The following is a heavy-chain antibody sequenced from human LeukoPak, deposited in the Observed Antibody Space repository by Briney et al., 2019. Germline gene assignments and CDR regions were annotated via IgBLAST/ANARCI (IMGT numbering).Heavy chain of an antibody. CDR1: GYTFTSYD. CDR2: MNPNSGNT. D-gene: IGHD3-22*01. V-gene: IGHV1-8*01. Sequence: ASVKVSCKASGYTFTSYDINWVRQATGQGLEWMGWMNPNSGNTGYAQKFQGGVTMTRNTSISTAYMELSSLRSEDTAVYYCARAYDSSGYMWGWFDPWGQGTLVTVCS. CDR3: ARAYDSSGYMWGWFDP. J-gene: IGHJ5*02.